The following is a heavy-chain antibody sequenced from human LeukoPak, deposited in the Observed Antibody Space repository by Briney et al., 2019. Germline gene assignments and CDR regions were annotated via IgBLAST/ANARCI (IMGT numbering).Heavy chain of an antibody. D-gene: IGHD6-6*01. J-gene: IGHJ6*02. Sequence: SETLSLTCAVSGGSISSGDYSWSWIRQPPGKGLEWIGCTYHSGSTYYNRSLKSRVTISVDRSKNQFSLKLSSVTAADTAVYYCARNGWSIAAPQTKFYYYYGMDVWGQGTTVTVSS. CDR2: TYHSGST. CDR3: ARNGWSIAAPQTKFYYYYGMDV. CDR1: GGSISSGDYS. V-gene: IGHV4-30-2*01.